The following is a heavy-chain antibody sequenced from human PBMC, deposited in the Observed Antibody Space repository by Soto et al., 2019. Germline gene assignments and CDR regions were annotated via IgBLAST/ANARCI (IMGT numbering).Heavy chain of an antibody. CDR2: IYYSGST. CDR1: GGSISSYY. V-gene: IGHV4-59*01. D-gene: IGHD6-19*01. CDR3: ARVVGQWPGDYYYYYGMDG. Sequence: SETLSLTCTVSGGSISSYYWSWIRQPPGKGLEWIGYIYYSGSTNYNPSLKSRVTISVDTSKNQFSLKLSSVTAADTAVYYCARVVGQWPGDYYYYYGMDGWGQGTTVTVSS. J-gene: IGHJ6*02.